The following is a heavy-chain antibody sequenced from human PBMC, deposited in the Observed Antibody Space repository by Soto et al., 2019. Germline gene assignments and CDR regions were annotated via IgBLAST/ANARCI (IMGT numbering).Heavy chain of an antibody. D-gene: IGHD6-6*01. Sequence: PSQTLSLTCAISGDSVSSNSAAWDWIRQSPSRGLEWLGRTYYRSKWYNDYAVSVKSRITINPDTSKNQFSLQLNSVTPEDTAVYYCARDWDQQQGLKYSSSSARGAPRHGGPNWFDPWGQGTLVTVSS. J-gene: IGHJ5*02. CDR1: GDSVSSNSAA. V-gene: IGHV6-1*01. CDR3: ARDWDQQQGLKYSSSSARGAPRHGGPNWFDP. CDR2: TYYRSKWYN.